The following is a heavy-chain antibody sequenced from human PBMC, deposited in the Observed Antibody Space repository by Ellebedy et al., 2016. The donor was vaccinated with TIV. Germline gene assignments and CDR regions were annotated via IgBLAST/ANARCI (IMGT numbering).Heavy chain of an antibody. V-gene: IGHV4-30-4*01. D-gene: IGHD3-10*01. CDR2: INDDGGA. J-gene: IGHJ5*02. CDR3: AAYRRGGSGKGP. CDR1: GASITSSVYH. Sequence: SETLSLXCTVSGASITSSVYHWSWIRQPPGKGLEWIGFINDDGGAYHSSSLAGRLSISIDTSKNEFSLNLNSVTAADTAVYYCAAYRRGGSGKGPWGQGTLVTVSS.